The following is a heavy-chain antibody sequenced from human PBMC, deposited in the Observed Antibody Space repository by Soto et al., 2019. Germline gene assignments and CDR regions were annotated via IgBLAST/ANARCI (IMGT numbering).Heavy chain of an antibody. Sequence: EVQLVESGGGLVKPGGSLRLSCAASGFTFTRYSMNWVRQAPGKGLEWVSSISSTTNYIYYGDSMKGRFTISRDSGKNSLYLEMHSLRAEDTAVYYGARESEDLTSNFDYWGRGTLVTVSS. CDR3: ARESEDLTSNFDY. V-gene: IGHV3-21*01. CDR2: ISSTTNYI. CDR1: GFTFTRYS. J-gene: IGHJ4*02.